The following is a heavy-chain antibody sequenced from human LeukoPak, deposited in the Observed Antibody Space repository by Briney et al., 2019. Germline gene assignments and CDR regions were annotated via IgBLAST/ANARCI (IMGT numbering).Heavy chain of an antibody. J-gene: IGHJ4*02. CDR1: GYTFTSYY. D-gene: IGHD1-26*01. CDR2: INPSGGST. Sequence: GASVKVSCKASGYTFTSYYMHWVRQAPGQGLEWVGIINPSGGSTSYAQKFQGRVTMTRDMSTSTVYMELSSLRSEDTAVYYCAREVVGARAQYYFDYWGQGTLVTVSS. CDR3: AREVVGARAQYYFDY. V-gene: IGHV1-46*01.